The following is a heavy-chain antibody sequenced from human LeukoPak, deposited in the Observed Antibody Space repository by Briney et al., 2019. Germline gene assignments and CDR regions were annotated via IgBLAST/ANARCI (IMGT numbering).Heavy chain of an antibody. CDR1: GGSISSSSYY. Sequence: SETLSLTCTVPGGSISSSSYYWGWIRKPPGKGLEWIGSIYHSGSTYYNPSLKSRVTISVDTSKNQFSLKLSSVTAADTAVYYCARRNVVVPAAMRRGGHFDYWGQGTLVTVSS. J-gene: IGHJ4*02. CDR3: ARRNVVVPAAMRRGGHFDY. CDR2: IYHSGST. D-gene: IGHD2-2*01. V-gene: IGHV4-39*07.